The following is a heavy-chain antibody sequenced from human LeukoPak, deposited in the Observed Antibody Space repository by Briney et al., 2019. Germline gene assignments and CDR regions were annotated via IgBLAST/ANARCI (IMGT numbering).Heavy chain of an antibody. Sequence: PSETLSLTCAVYGGSFSGYYWSWIRQPPGKGLEWIGEINHSGSTYYNLSLKSRVTISIDTSKSQFSLKLTSVIAEDTAVYYCARLGSAEAGSRYLDYWGQGTLVTVSS. D-gene: IGHD6-13*01. J-gene: IGHJ4*02. CDR3: ARLGSAEAGSRYLDY. CDR2: INHSGST. V-gene: IGHV4-34*01. CDR1: GGSFSGYY.